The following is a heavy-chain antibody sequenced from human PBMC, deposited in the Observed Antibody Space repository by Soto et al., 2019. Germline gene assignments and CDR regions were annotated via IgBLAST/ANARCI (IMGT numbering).Heavy chain of an antibody. J-gene: IGHJ6*02. CDR3: ARDPEYDILTGPRMDV. CDR2: IKQDGSEK. V-gene: IGHV3-7*01. Sequence: QAGGSLRLSCAASGFTFSSYWMSWVRQAPGKGLEWVANIKQDGSEKYYVDSVKGRFTISRDNAKNSLYLQMNSLRAEDTAVYYCARDPEYDILTGPRMDVWGQGTTVTVSS. D-gene: IGHD3-9*01. CDR1: GFTFSSYW.